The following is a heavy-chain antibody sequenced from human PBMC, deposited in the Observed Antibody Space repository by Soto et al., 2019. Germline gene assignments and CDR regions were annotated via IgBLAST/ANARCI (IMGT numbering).Heavy chain of an antibody. V-gene: IGHV3-73*01. CDR1: GFTFAGSA. CDR3: AGPGPFDS. CDR2: IRNKANNYAT. Sequence: DVQMVESGGGLVQPGGSLKLSCATTGFTFAGSAIHWVRQAPGKGLEWIGRIRNKANNYATAYPASEAGRFTISRDDSKTTAYLEMNSLKTEDTAMYYCAGPGPFDSWGQGTLVTVSS. J-gene: IGHJ4*02. D-gene: IGHD1-1*01.